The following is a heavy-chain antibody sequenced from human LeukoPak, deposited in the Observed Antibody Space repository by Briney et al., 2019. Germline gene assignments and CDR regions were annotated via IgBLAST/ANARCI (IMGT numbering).Heavy chain of an antibody. D-gene: IGHD3-22*01. Sequence: SETLSLTCTVSGGSISSYYWNWIRQPPGKGLEWIGRIYTSGSTNYNPSLKSRVTMSVDTSKNQFSLKLSSVTAADTAVYYCARAEYCYDSSGYGDFDYWGQGTLVTVSS. V-gene: IGHV4-4*07. CDR1: GGSISSYY. J-gene: IGHJ4*02. CDR2: IYTSGST. CDR3: ARAEYCYDSSGYGDFDY.